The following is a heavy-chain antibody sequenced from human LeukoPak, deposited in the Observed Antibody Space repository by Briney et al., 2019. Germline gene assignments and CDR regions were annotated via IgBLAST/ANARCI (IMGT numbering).Heavy chain of an antibody. CDR3: ARAFNSIQPLDY. Sequence: ASVKVSCKASGYNFNDYYIYWVRQAPGHGLESMGYIHPDGGSTNYAQKFQGRVTMTSDMSTNTVYMELRSLRSEDTAMCYCARAFNSIQPLDYWGQGTLVTVSS. D-gene: IGHD4-11*01. CDR1: GYNFNDYY. J-gene: IGHJ4*02. V-gene: IGHV1-46*02. CDR2: IHPDGGST.